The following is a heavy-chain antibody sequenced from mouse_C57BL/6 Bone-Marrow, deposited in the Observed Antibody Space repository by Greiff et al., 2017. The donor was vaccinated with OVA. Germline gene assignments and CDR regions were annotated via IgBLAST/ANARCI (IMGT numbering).Heavy chain of an antibody. CDR3: AREGMGRAMDY. CDR1: GFTFSSYA. J-gene: IGHJ4*01. CDR2: ISDGGSYT. V-gene: IGHV5-4*01. D-gene: IGHD4-1*01. Sequence: EVMLVESGGGLVKPGGSLKLSCAASGFTFSSYAMSWVRQTPEKRLEWVATISDGGSYTYYPDNVKGRFTISRDNAKNKLYLQMSHLKSEDTAMYYCAREGMGRAMDYWGQGTSVTVSS.